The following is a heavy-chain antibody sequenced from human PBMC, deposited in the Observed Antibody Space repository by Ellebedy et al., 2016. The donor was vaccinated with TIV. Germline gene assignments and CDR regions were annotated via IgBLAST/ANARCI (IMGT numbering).Heavy chain of an antibody. V-gene: IGHV3-30-3*01. CDR2: ISYDGSNK. CDR1: GFTFSSYA. J-gene: IGHJ4*02. Sequence: GGSLRLXXAASGFTFSSYAMHWVRQAPGKGLEWVAVISYDGSNKYYADSVKGRFTISRDNSKNTLYLQMNSLRAEDTAVYYCARDVGYCSSTSCYRVGYYFDYWGQGTLVTVSS. D-gene: IGHD2-2*01. CDR3: ARDVGYCSSTSCYRVGYYFDY.